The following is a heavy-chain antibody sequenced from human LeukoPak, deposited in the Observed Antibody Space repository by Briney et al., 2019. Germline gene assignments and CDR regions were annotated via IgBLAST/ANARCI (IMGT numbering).Heavy chain of an antibody. J-gene: IGHJ4*02. V-gene: IGHV4-34*01. Sequence: PSETLSLTCAVYGGSFSGYYWSWIRQPPGKGLEWIGEINHSGSTNYNPSLKSRVTISVDTSKNQFSLKLSSVTAADTAVYYCARAHRYSGSYYDYWGQGTLVTVSS. CDR3: ARAHRYSGSYYDY. CDR2: INHSGST. D-gene: IGHD1-26*01. CDR1: GGSFSGYY.